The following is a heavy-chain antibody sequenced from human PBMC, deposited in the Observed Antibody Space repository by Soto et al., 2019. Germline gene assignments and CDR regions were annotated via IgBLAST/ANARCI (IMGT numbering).Heavy chain of an antibody. V-gene: IGHV1-18*01. Sequence: ASVKVSCKASGYTFTSYGISWVRQAPGQGLEWMGWISAYNGNTNYAQKLQGRVTMTTDTSTSTAYMELRSLRSDDTAVYYCARVPRIAAAGYSEARRVVWFDPWGQGTLVTVSS. J-gene: IGHJ5*02. CDR3: ARVPRIAAAGYSEARRVVWFDP. D-gene: IGHD6-13*01. CDR1: GYTFTSYG. CDR2: ISAYNGNT.